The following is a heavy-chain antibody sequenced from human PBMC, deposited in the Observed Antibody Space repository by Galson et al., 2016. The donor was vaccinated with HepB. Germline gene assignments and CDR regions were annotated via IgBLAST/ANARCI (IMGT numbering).Heavy chain of an antibody. V-gene: IGHV1-58*01. Sequence: SVKVSCKASGFTFTSSAVQWVRQARGQRLEWIGWILVGSGKTNYTQEFQERVSITRDMSTNTAYMELTSLTSDDTAVYYCAAATDFWSGYYKFDPWDQGTLVTVSS. CDR1: GFTFTSSA. J-gene: IGHJ5*02. CDR3: AAATDFWSGYYKFDP. CDR2: ILVGSGKT. D-gene: IGHD3-3*01.